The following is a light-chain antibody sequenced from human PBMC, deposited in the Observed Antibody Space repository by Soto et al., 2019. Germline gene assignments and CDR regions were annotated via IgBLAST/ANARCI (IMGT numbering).Light chain of an antibody. Sequence: QSVLTQPPSVSGAPGQRVTISCTGSSSNIGAGYDVHWYQQLPGTAPKLLIYANGNRPSGVPDRFSGSKSGTSASLTVSGLQAADEADYFCKSYAGSNTYVFGSGTKVTVL. CDR1: SSNIGAGYD. J-gene: IGLJ1*01. V-gene: IGLV1-40*01. CDR3: KSYAGSNTYV. CDR2: ANG.